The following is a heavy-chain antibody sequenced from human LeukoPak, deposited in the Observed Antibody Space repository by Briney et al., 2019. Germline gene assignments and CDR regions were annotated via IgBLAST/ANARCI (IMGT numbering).Heavy chain of an antibody. Sequence: SVKVSRKASGGTFSSYAISWVRQAPGQGLEWMGGIIPIFGTANYAQKFQGRVTITTDESTSTAYMELSSLRSEDTAVYYCARDLSHYDSSGYSSNWFDPWGQGTLVTVSS. CDR2: IIPIFGTA. CDR1: GGTFSSYA. D-gene: IGHD3-22*01. J-gene: IGHJ5*02. V-gene: IGHV1-69*05. CDR3: ARDLSHYDSSGYSSNWFDP.